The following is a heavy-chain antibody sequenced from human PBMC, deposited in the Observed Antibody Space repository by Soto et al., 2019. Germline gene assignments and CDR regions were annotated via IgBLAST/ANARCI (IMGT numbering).Heavy chain of an antibody. J-gene: IGHJ4*02. CDR1: GFTLSGVD. Sequence: QVQLVESGGGVVQPGTSLRLSCSASGFTLSGVDMHWVRQAPGKGLEWVAVMSYDGRNQYYADSVKGRFTVSRDSSKGTLNLQMNTRRTEDAAVYYWAKGGWYTSSSRSDCWGQGTLGTVAA. V-gene: IGHV3-30*18. D-gene: IGHD6-6*01. CDR3: AKGGWYTSSSRSDC. CDR2: MSYDGRNQ.